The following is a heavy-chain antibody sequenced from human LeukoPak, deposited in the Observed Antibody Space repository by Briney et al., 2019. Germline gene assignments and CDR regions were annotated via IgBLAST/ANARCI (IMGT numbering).Heavy chain of an antibody. CDR3: ARRRKNDVLDY. CDR2: IYYSGST. J-gene: IGHJ4*02. D-gene: IGHD1-1*01. V-gene: IGHV4-39*01. CDR1: GGSISSSSYY. Sequence: SETLSLTCTVSGGSISSSSYYWGWIRQPPGKGLEWIGSIYYSGSTYYNPSLKSRVTISVDTSKNQFSLKLSSVTAADTAVYYCARRRKNDVLDYWGQGTLVTVSS.